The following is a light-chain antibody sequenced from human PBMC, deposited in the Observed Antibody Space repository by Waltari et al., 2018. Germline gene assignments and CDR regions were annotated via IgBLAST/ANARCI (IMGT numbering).Light chain of an antibody. CDR2: AAS. V-gene: IGKV1-12*01. Sequence: MTQTPLSLPVTLGQPASISCRSSQGVSSSLAWYQRKPGKAPKLLIYAASSLQNGVPSRFSGSGSGTDFTLTISSLQPEDFATYYCQQADSFPLTFGPGTKVDIK. CDR1: QGVSSS. CDR3: QQADSFPLT. J-gene: IGKJ3*01.